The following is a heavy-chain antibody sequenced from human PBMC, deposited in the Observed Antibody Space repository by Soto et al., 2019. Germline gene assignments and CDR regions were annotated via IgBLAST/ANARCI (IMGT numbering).Heavy chain of an antibody. D-gene: IGHD2-2*01. CDR1: GDSISGGASF. J-gene: IGHJ5*02. V-gene: IGHV4-31*03. CDR3: AKLSCTSSTCYFPGWFDP. Sequence: SETLSLTCTVSGDSISGGASFWSWIRQPPGKGLEWIANVYYSGSSYYNPSLKSRLTISVDTTKNQFSLQLKSMAAADTAVYYCAKLSCTSSTCYFPGWFDPWGQGTLVTVS. CDR2: VYYSGSS.